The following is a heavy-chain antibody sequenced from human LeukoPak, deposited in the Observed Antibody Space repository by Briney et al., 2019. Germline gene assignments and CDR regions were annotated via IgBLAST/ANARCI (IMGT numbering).Heavy chain of an antibody. D-gene: IGHD6-19*01. J-gene: IGHJ4*02. Sequence: GGSLRLSCAASGFTFSSYEMSWVRQAPGGGLEWVSYISGSGVTMYYADSVKGRFTISRDDAKNSLYLQMNSLRAEDTAVYYCAREDIRLDYFDYWGQGTLVTVSS. CDR3: AREDIRLDYFDY. CDR2: ISGSGVTM. V-gene: IGHV3-48*03. CDR1: GFTFSSYE.